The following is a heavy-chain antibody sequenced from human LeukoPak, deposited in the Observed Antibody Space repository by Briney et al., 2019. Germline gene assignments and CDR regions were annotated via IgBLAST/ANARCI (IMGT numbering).Heavy chain of an antibody. CDR3: PKDTHITMVRGVIADV. CDR2: ISWNSGSI. D-gene: IGHD3-10*01. V-gene: IGHV3-9*01. CDR1: GFTFDDYA. J-gene: IGHJ6*02. Sequence: EAGGSLRLSCAASGFTFDDYAMHWVRQAPGKGLEWVSGISWNSGSIGYADSVKGRFTISRDNAKNSLYLQMNSLRAEDTALYYCPKDTHITMVRGVIADVWGQGTTVTVSS.